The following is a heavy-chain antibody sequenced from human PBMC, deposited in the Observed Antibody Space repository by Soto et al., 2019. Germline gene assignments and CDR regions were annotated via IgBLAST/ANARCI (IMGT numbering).Heavy chain of an antibody. CDR1: GFSFSDYW. V-gene: IGHV3-7*05. CDR2: IKYDGSDN. CDR3: ARGVSWGHFDN. Sequence: GGSLRLSCVMSGFSFSDYWVGWVRQAPGKGLEWVASIKYDGSDNRYVDSVKGRFTISRDNAKNSLFLQMDSLRVDDTAVYYCARGVSWGHFDNWGQGTLVTVSS. J-gene: IGHJ4*02. D-gene: IGHD7-27*01.